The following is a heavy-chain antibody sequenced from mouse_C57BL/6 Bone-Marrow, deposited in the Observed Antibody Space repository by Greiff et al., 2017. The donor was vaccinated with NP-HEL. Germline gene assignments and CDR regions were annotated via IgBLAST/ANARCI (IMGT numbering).Heavy chain of an antibody. CDR3: VSLYYDYEGFAY. J-gene: IGHJ3*01. D-gene: IGHD2-4*01. CDR1: GFSFNTYA. Sequence: DVKLVESGGGLVQPKGSLKLSCAASGFSFNTYAMNWVRQAPGKGLEWVARIRSKSNNHATYYADSVKDRFTISRDDSESMLYLQMNNLKTEDTAMYYCVSLYYDYEGFAYWGQGTLVTVSA. V-gene: IGHV10-1*01. CDR2: IRSKSNNHAT.